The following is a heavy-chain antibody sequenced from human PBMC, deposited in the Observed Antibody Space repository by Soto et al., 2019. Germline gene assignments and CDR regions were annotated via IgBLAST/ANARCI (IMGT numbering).Heavy chain of an antibody. Sequence: GGSLRLSCAASGFTFSSYGMHWVRQAPGKGLEWVAVIWYDGSNKYYADSVKGRFTISRDNSKNTLYLQMNSLRAEGTAVYYCARYCSGGSCAHVYYYGMDVWGQGTTVTVSS. CDR2: IWYDGSNK. V-gene: IGHV3-33*01. J-gene: IGHJ6*02. CDR1: GFTFSSYG. D-gene: IGHD2-15*01. CDR3: ARYCSGGSCAHVYYYGMDV.